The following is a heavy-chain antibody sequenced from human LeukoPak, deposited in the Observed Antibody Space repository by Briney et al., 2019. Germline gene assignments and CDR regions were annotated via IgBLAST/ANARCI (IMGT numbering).Heavy chain of an antibody. V-gene: IGHV3-7*01. Sequence: GGSLRLSCAASGFTFSSYWMSWVRQVPGKGLEWVANIKQDGSEKYYVDSVKGRFTLSRDNAKNSLYLQMNSLRAEDTAVYYCARDSPSSTSWGYWGQGTLVTVSS. CDR1: GFTFSSYW. CDR2: IKQDGSEK. CDR3: ARDSPSSTSWGY. D-gene: IGHD2-2*01. J-gene: IGHJ4*02.